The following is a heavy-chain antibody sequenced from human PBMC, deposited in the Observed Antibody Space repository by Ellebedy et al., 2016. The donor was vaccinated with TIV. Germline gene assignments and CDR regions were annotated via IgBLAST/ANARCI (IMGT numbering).Heavy chain of an antibody. CDR3: ARGDSTAMVVYFDY. CDR2: ISAYNGNT. Sequence: ASVKVSCXASGYTFTSYGISWVRQAPGQGLEWMGWISAYNGNTNYAQKLQGRVTMTTDTSTSTAYMELRSLRSDDTAVYYCARGDSTAMVVYFDYWGQGTLVTVSS. J-gene: IGHJ4*02. D-gene: IGHD5-18*01. V-gene: IGHV1-18*01. CDR1: GYTFTSYG.